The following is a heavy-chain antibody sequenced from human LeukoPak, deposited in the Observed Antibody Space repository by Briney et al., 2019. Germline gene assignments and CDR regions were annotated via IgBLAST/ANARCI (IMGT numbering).Heavy chain of an antibody. V-gene: IGHV3-11*04. D-gene: IGHD3-22*01. CDR1: GFTFSDYY. CDR3: ARLDYYDSSGYYDDAFDI. J-gene: IGHJ3*02. Sequence: PGGSLRLSCAASGFTFSDYYMSWIRQAPGKGLEWVSYISSSGSTIYYADSVKGRFTISRDNAKNSLYLQMNSLRAEDTAVYYCARLDYYDSSGYYDDAFDIWGQGTMVTVSS. CDR2: ISSSGSTI.